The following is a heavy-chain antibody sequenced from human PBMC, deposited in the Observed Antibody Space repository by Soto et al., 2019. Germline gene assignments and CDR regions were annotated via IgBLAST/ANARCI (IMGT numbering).Heavy chain of an antibody. CDR2: ISWNSGSM. CDR1: GFTFHDFA. CDR3: AKDKGYNWNDVAAFDI. Sequence: VQLVESGGGLVQPGKSLRISCAASGFTFHDFAMHWVRQAPGKGLEWVSGISWNSGSMGYADSVNGRVTISRDNAMNSLYLQMNSLRAEDTALYYCAKDKGYNWNDVAAFDIRCQGTMVTVSS. J-gene: IGHJ3*02. D-gene: IGHD1-20*01. V-gene: IGHV3-9*01.